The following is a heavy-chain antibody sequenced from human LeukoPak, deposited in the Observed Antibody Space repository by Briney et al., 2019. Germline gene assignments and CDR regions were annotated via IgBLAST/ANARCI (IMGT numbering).Heavy chain of an antibody. CDR2: ISPGTI. CDR3: TRDGRVAYEMDV. Sequence: PGGSLRLSCAASGSTFNRHPMNWVRQAPGKGLEWVSYISPGTIYYADSVKGRFTISRDNAKNSLYLQMNSLRAEDTAVYYCTRDGRVAYEMDVWGQGTTVTVSS. CDR1: GSTFNRHP. V-gene: IGHV3-48*01. J-gene: IGHJ6*02. D-gene: IGHD2-15*01.